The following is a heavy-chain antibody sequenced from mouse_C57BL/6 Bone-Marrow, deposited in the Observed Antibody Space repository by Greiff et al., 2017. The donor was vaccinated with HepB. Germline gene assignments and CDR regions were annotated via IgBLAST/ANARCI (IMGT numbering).Heavy chain of an antibody. CDR1: GYTFTSYW. J-gene: IGHJ4*01. V-gene: IGHV1-55*01. CDR3: ASGGYPYYAMDY. CDR2: IYPGSGST. D-gene: IGHD1-1*02. Sequence: QVQLQQSGAELVKPGASVKMSCKASGYTFTSYWITWVKQRPGQGLEWIGDIYPGSGSTNYNEKFKSKATLTVDTSSSTAYMQLSILTSEDSAVYYCASGGYPYYAMDYWGQGTSVTVSS.